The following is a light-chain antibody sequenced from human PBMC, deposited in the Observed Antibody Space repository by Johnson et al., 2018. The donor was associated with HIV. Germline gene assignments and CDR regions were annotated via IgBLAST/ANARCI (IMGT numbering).Light chain of an antibody. J-gene: IGLJ1*01. CDR2: KND. CDR1: SSNIESHT. V-gene: IGLV1-44*01. CDR3: AAWDDSFNGFYV. Sequence: QPVLTQPPSASGTPGQQVTISCSGSSSNIESHTVNWYQQLPGTAPKLLIYKNDQRPSGVPDRFSGSKSGTSASLAISGLQADDQADYYCAAWDDSFNGFYVSGTWTTVSVL.